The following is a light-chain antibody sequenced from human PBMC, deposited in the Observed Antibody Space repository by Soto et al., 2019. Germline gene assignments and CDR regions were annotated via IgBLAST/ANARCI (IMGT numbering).Light chain of an antibody. CDR2: AAS. CDR1: QDIGGR. V-gene: IGKV1D-16*01. Sequence: DIQMTQSPSSVSASVVDRITITFRTSQDIGGRLAWFQQKPGKAPQYLIQAASILQRGVPARFSGSGSGTEFTLTISSLQSEDFAVYYCQQYNNWPTFGQGTRLEIK. CDR3: QQYNNWPT. J-gene: IGKJ5*01.